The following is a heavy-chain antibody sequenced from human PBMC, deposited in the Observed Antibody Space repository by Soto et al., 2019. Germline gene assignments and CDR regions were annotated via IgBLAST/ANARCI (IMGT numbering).Heavy chain of an antibody. J-gene: IGHJ5*02. Sequence: SETLSLTCTVSGGSISSYYWSWIRQPPGKGLEWIGYIYYSGSTNYNPSLKSRVTISVDTSKNQFSLKLSSVTAADTAVYYCATARSSGWYNWFDPWGQGTLVTVSS. V-gene: IGHV4-59*01. CDR3: ATARSSGWYNWFDP. CDR1: GGSISSYY. CDR2: IYYSGST. D-gene: IGHD6-19*01.